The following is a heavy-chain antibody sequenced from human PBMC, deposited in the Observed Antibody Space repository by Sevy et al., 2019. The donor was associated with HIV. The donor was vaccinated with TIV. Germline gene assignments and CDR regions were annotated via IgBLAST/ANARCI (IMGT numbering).Heavy chain of an antibody. V-gene: IGHV3-21*01. CDR2: MTSSGSYI. Sequence: GGSLRLSCAASGFTFSTSTMNWVRQAPGKGLEWVSLMTSSGSYILYADSVKGRFTISRNNAKNSVFLQMNSLRVEDTAVYYCVRYGWNYWGQGTLVTVSS. D-gene: IGHD2-15*01. CDR1: GFTFSTST. CDR3: VRYGWNY. J-gene: IGHJ4*02.